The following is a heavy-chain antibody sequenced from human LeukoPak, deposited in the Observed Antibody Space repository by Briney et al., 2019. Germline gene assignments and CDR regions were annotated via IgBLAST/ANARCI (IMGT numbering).Heavy chain of an antibody. CDR3: AAEYSSGLYADY. V-gene: IGHV4-34*01. J-gene: IGHJ4*02. D-gene: IGHD6-19*01. CDR1: GGSFSGYY. CDR2: INHSGST. Sequence: SETLSLTCAVYGGSFSGYYWSWIRQPPGKGLEWIGEINHSGSTNYNPSLKSRVTISVDTSKNQFSLKLTSVTAADTAVYYCAAEYSSGLYADYWGQGTLVTVSS.